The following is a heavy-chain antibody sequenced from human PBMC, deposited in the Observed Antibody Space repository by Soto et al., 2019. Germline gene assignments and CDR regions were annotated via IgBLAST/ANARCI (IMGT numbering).Heavy chain of an antibody. V-gene: IGHV4-4*07. CDR2: IYTSGST. CDR1: GGSISSYC. J-gene: IGHJ4*02. Sequence: PSETLSLTCTVSGGSISSYCWSWIRQPAGKGLEWIGRIYTSGSTNYNPSLKSRVTMSVDTSKNQFSLKLSSVTAADTAVYYCARAPYYYGSGSYYYFDYWGQGTLVTVSS. D-gene: IGHD3-10*01. CDR3: ARAPYYYGSGSYYYFDY.